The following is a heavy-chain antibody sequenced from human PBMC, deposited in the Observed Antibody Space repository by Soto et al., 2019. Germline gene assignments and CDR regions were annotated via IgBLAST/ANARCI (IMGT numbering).Heavy chain of an antibody. V-gene: IGHV3-30-3*01. CDR1: GFTFSSYA. D-gene: IGHD3-10*01. Sequence: QVQPVESGGGVVQPGRSLRLSCAASGFTFSSYAMHWVRQAPGKGLEWVAVISYDGSNKYYADSVKGRFTISRDNSKNTLYLQMNSLRAEDTAVYYCARDDAPQGLLWFGELSPWFDPWGQGTLVTVSS. J-gene: IGHJ5*02. CDR3: ARDDAPQGLLWFGELSPWFDP. CDR2: ISYDGSNK.